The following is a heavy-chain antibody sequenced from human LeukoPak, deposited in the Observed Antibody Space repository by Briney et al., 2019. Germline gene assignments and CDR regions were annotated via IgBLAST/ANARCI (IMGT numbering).Heavy chain of an antibody. CDR1: GFTFSSYA. Sequence: SGGSLRLSCAASGFTFSSYAMSWVRQAPGKGLEWVSSISSSSSYIYYADSVKGRFTISRDNAKNSLYLQMNSLRAEDTAVYYCARFGSGYYQFDYWGQGTLVTVSS. CDR2: ISSSSSYI. J-gene: IGHJ4*02. V-gene: IGHV3-21*01. D-gene: IGHD3-22*01. CDR3: ARFGSGYYQFDY.